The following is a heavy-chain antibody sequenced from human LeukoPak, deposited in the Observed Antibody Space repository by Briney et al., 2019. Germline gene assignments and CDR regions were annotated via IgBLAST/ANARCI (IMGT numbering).Heavy chain of an antibody. Sequence: GGSLRPSCAASGFTFNSYAMSWVRQAPGKGLEWVSTISGNGDSTSYAHSVKGRFTISRDNSKNTLYLQMNSLRAEDTAVYYCAKSKDNPLYYFDNWGQGTLVTVSS. J-gene: IGHJ4*02. V-gene: IGHV3-23*01. CDR3: AKSKDNPLYYFDN. CDR1: GFTFNSYA. CDR2: ISGNGDST.